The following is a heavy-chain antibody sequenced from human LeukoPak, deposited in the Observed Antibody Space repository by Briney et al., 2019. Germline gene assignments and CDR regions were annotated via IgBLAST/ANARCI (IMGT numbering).Heavy chain of an antibody. Sequence: SVKVSCKASGGTFSSYAISWVRQAPGQGLEWMGRIIPILGIANYAQKFQGRVTITADKSTSTAYMELSSLRSEDTAVYYCAREGRESAWYFDLWGRGTLVTVSS. D-gene: IGHD3-10*01. V-gene: IGHV1-69*04. CDR3: AREGRESAWYFDL. CDR1: GGTFSSYA. CDR2: IIPILGIA. J-gene: IGHJ2*01.